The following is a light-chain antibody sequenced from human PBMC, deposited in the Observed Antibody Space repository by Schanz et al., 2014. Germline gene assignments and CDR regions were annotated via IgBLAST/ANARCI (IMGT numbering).Light chain of an antibody. CDR3: QQLNSYPLYT. Sequence: DIQMTQSPSTLSASVGDRVTITCRASQSISDWLAWYQQKPGKAPKLLIYKASSLQSRVPSRFSGSGSGTDFTLTISSLQPEDFATYYCQQLNSYPLYTFGQGTKLEIK. CDR2: KAS. J-gene: IGKJ2*01. CDR1: QSISDW. V-gene: IGKV1-5*03.